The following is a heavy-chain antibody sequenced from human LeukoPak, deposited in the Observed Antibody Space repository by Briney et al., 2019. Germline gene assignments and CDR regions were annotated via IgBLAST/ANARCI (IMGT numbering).Heavy chain of an antibody. D-gene: IGHD3-10*01. J-gene: IGHJ2*01. V-gene: IGHV3-7*01. Sequence: GGSLRLSCAVSGFSFRAYWMSWVRQAPGKGLEWVANIKRDGSETYYVDSVKGRFTISRDSAKNSLSLQMNSLRVEDTAVYYCAREALVGSYSYWYFDLWGRGSLVAVSS. CDR1: GFSFRAYW. CDR2: IKRDGSET. CDR3: AREALVGSYSYWYFDL.